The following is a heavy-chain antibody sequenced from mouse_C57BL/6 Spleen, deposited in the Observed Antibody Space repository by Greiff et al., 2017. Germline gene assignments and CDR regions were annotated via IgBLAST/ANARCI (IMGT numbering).Heavy chain of an antibody. V-gene: IGHV1-39*01. Sequence: EVKLQQSGPELVKPGASVKISCKASGYSFTDYNMNWVKQSTGKSLEWIGVINPNYGTTSYNQKFKGKATLTVDQSSSTAYMQLNSLTSEDSAVYYCARSDYGYDLNYFDYWGQGTTLTVSA. CDR2: INPNYGTT. D-gene: IGHD2-2*01. CDR3: ARSDYGYDLNYFDY. CDR1: GYSFTDYN. J-gene: IGHJ2*01.